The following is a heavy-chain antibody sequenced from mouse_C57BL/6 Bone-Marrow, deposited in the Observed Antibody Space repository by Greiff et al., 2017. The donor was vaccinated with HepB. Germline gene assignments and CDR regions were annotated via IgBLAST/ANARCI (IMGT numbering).Heavy chain of an antibody. CDR1: GYAFTNYL. CDR2: INPGSGGT. V-gene: IGHV1-54*01. J-gene: IGHJ3*01. CDR3: ARHGVYDYERFAY. D-gene: IGHD2-4*01. Sequence: VQLQESGAELVRPGTSVKVSCKASGYAFTNYLIEWVKQRPGQGLEWIGVINPGSGGTNYNEKFKGKATLTADKSSSTAYMQLSSLTSEDSAVYFCARHGVYDYERFAYWGQGTLVTVSA.